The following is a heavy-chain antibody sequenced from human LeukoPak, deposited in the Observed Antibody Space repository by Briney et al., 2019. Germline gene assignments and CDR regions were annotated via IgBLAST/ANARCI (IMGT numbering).Heavy chain of an antibody. J-gene: IGHJ4*02. CDR1: GYTFSGYA. CDR2: ITNSGDST. CDR3: ARGTLRWCSRGACYPLDY. Sequence: GGSLSLSCEASGYTFSGYAMTWVRQAPEKGLEGVSIITNSGDSTLYADSVRGRFTISRDNSKNTLYLEMRSLRAEDTAFYFCARGTLRWCSRGACYPLDYWGQGIQVTVSS. D-gene: IGHD2-21*02. V-gene: IGHV3-23*01.